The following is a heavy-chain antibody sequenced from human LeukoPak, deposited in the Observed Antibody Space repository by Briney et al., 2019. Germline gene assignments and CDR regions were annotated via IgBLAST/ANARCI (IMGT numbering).Heavy chain of an antibody. D-gene: IGHD2-15*01. Sequence: QSSETLSLTCTVSGASISSYYWSWIRQPPGKGLEWIGRIYTSAIISGNTNYNPSLKSRVTMSVDTSKNQFSLKLSSVTAADTAVYYCARGLTEDWFGPWGQGTLVTVSS. CDR2: IYTSAIISGNT. V-gene: IGHV4-4*07. CDR3: ARGLTEDWFGP. J-gene: IGHJ5*02. CDR1: GASISSYY.